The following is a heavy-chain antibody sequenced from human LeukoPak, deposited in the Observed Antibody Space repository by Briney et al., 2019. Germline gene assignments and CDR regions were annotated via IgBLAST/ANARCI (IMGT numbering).Heavy chain of an antibody. Sequence: GGSLRLSCAASGFTFSSYWMSWVRQAPGKGLEWVANIKQDGSEKYYVDSVKGRFTISRDNAKNSLYLQMNSLRAEDTAVYYCARDHTSGSYYRGLFDYWGQGTLVTVSS. J-gene: IGHJ4*02. D-gene: IGHD3-10*01. CDR2: IKQDGSEK. CDR1: GFTFSSYW. V-gene: IGHV3-7*01. CDR3: ARDHTSGSYYRGLFDY.